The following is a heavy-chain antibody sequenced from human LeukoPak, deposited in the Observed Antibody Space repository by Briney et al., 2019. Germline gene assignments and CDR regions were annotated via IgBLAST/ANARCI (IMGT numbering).Heavy chain of an antibody. CDR1: VFTFSNYY. D-gene: IGHD6-19*01. Sequence: PGGSLRLSCAASVFTFSNYYMTWIRQAPGKGLQWISFISDSGNTIYYADSVEGRFTISRDNAKNSLYLQMHSLRAEDTAMYYCARSTVPGRSGRTEFFQHWGQGTLVTVSS. CDR2: ISDSGNTI. V-gene: IGHV3-11*01. CDR3: ARSTVPGRSGRTEFFQH. J-gene: IGHJ1*01.